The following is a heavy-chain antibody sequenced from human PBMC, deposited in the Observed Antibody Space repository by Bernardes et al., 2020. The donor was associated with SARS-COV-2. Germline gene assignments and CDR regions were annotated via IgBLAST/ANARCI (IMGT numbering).Heavy chain of an antibody. CDR1: RRNN. D-gene: IGHD3-16*01. Sequence: RRNNRSGGRQAPGKGLEWVSVIYSGGGTHYADSVKGRFTISRDSSKNTLYLQMNSLRAEDTAVYYCARVGGGFDSWGQGTLVTVSS. CDR2: IYSGGGT. CDR3: ARVGGGFDS. J-gene: IGHJ4*02. V-gene: IGHV3-66*02.